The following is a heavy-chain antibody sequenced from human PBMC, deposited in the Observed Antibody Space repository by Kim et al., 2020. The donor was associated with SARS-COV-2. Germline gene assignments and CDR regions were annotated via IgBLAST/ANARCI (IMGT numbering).Heavy chain of an antibody. D-gene: IGHD2-21*02. CDR2: IYPGDSDT. CDR1: GYSFTSYW. Sequence: GESLKISCKGSGYSFTSYWIGWVRQIPGKGPERMGIIYPGDSDTRYSPSFQGQVTISADKSISTAYLQWSSLKASDTAMYYCARRAYCGGDCYSSLDYWGQGTLVTVSS. J-gene: IGHJ4*02. CDR3: ARRAYCGGDCYSSLDY. V-gene: IGHV5-51*01.